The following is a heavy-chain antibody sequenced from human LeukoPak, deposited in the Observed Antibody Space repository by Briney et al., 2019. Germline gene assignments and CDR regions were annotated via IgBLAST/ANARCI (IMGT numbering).Heavy chain of an antibody. CDR1: GFTFSSYA. J-gene: IGHJ4*02. D-gene: IGHD1-26*01. V-gene: IGHV3-23*01. CDR3: AKEMGLVGVTTWPCDY. Sequence: PGGSLRLSCAASGFTFSSYAMSWVRQAPGKGLEWVSAISGSGGSTYYADSVKGRFTISRDNSKNTLYLQMNSLRAEDTAVYYCAKEMGLVGVTTWPCDYWGQGTLVTVSS. CDR2: ISGSGGST.